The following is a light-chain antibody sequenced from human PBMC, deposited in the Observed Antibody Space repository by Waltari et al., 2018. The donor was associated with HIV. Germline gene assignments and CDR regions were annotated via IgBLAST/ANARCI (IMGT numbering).Light chain of an antibody. J-gene: IGLJ2*01. V-gene: IGLV1-44*01. CDR1: NSNIASNS. Sequence: QSVLTQPPSASGTPGQRVTFSCSGHNSNIASNSVNWYQQLPGAAPTLLLFKDHERPSGVPDRFSGSKSDTSASLAISGLRSEDEADYFCSTWDDSLNGPVFGGGTKLTVL. CDR2: KDH. CDR3: STWDDSLNGPV.